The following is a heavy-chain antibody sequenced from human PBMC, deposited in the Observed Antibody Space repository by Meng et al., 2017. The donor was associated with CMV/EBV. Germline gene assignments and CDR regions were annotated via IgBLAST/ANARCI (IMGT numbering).Heavy chain of an antibody. Sequence: GGSLRLSCAASGFTFSSYAMHWVRQAPGKGLEWVAVISYDGSNKYYADSVKGRFTISRDNSKNTLYLQMNSLRAEDTAVYYCAKELPHIFPNYYYGMDVWGQGTTVTVSS. CDR1: GFTFSSYA. J-gene: IGHJ6*02. CDR2: ISYDGSNK. V-gene: IGHV3-30-3*01. CDR3: AKELPHIFPNYYYGMDV.